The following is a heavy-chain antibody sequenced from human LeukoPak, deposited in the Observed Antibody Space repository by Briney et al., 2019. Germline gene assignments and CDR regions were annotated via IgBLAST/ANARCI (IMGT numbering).Heavy chain of an antibody. V-gene: IGHV4-34*01. CDR1: GGSFSGYY. CDR3: ARAPITMVRGVRPGFDY. Sequence: SETLSLTCAVYGGSFSGYYWSWIRQPPGKGLEWIGEINHSGSTNYNPSLKSRVTISVDTSKNQLSLKLSSVTAADTAVYYCARAPITMVRGVRPGFDYWGQGTLVTVSS. CDR2: INHSGST. D-gene: IGHD3-10*01. J-gene: IGHJ4*02.